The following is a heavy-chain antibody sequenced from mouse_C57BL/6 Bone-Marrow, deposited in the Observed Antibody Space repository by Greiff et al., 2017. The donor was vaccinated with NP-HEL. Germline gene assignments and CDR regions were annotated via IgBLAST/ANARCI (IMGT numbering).Heavy chain of an antibody. CDR2: IHPNSGST. V-gene: IGHV1-64*01. CDR3: AREATGHFDY. J-gene: IGHJ2*01. D-gene: IGHD4-1*02. CDR1: GYTFTSYW. Sequence: VQLQQSGAELVKPGASVKLSCKASGYTFTSYWMHWVKQRPGQGLEWIGMIHPNSGSTNYNEKFKSKATLTVDKSSSTAYMQLSSLTSEDSAVYYCAREATGHFDYWGQGTTLTVSS.